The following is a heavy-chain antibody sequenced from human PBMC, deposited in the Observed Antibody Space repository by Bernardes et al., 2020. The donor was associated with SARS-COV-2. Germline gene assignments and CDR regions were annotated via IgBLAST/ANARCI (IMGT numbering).Heavy chain of an antibody. CDR2: INHSGST. V-gene: IGHV4-34*01. D-gene: IGHD2-15*01. J-gene: IGHJ6*02. CDR1: GGSFSGYY. Sequence: SETLSLTCAVYGGSFSGYYWSWIRQPPGKGLEWIGEINHSGSTNYNPSLKSRVTISVDTSKNQFSLKLRSVTAADTAVYYCTSDHCSGGSCYYYYYGMAVLGQGTTVTVSS. CDR3: TSDHCSGGSCYYYYYGMAV.